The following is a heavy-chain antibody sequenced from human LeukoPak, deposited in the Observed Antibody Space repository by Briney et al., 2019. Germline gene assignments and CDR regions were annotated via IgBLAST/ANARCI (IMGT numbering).Heavy chain of an antibody. CDR2: ISGSGGST. D-gene: IGHD6-19*01. Sequence: GGSLKLSYAASGFTFSSYAMSWVRQAPGKGLEWVSAISGSGGSTYYADSVKGRFTISRDNSKNTLYLQMNSLRAEDTAVYYCAKVLSIAVADDYWGQGTLVTVSS. J-gene: IGHJ4*02. CDR1: GFTFSSYA. CDR3: AKVLSIAVADDY. V-gene: IGHV3-23*01.